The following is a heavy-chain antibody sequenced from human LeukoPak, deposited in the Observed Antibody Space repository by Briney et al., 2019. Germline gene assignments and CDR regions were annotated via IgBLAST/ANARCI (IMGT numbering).Heavy chain of an antibody. V-gene: IGHV3-53*01. J-gene: IGHJ4*02. D-gene: IGHD5-18*01. Sequence: QPGGSLRLSCAASGFSVSSIYMNWVRQAPGKGLEWVSVIYSDGTTYYADSVKGRFTISRDDSKNTLYLHMNGLRAEDTAVYYCARGLVPAATWWDTAMVFDYWGQGTLVTVSS. CDR2: IYSDGTT. CDR3: ARGLVPAATWWDTAMVFDY. CDR1: GFSVSSIY.